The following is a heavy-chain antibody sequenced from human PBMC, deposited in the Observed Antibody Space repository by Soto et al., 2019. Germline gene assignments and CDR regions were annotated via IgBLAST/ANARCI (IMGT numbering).Heavy chain of an antibody. V-gene: IGHV4-31*03. D-gene: IGHD6-13*01. Sequence: QVQLQESGPGLVKPSQTLSLTCTVSGGSISSGGYYWSWIRQHPGKGLEWIGYIYYSGSTYYNPSLQGRVTISVDTSKNPFSLKLSSVTAADTAVYYCARDLQYSRLFYGMDVWGQGTTVTVSS. J-gene: IGHJ6*02. CDR2: IYYSGST. CDR1: GGSISSGGYY. CDR3: ARDLQYSRLFYGMDV.